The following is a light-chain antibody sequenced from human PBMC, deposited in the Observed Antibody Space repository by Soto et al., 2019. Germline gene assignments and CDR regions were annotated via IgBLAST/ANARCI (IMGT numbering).Light chain of an antibody. Sequence: DIQMTQSPSSLSASVGDRVTITCRASQSISSYLNWYQQKPGKAPKLLIYAASSLQSWVPSKFSGSGSGTDFTLTIRSLQPEDFATYYCQQSYSTPLTFGQETKVEIK. CDR2: AAS. J-gene: IGKJ1*01. CDR1: QSISSY. CDR3: QQSYSTPLT. V-gene: IGKV1-39*01.